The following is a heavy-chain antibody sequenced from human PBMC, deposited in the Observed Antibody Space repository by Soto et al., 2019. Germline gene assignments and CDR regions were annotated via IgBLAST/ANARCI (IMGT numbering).Heavy chain of an antibody. D-gene: IGHD3-3*01. CDR3: AKMDRITIFGVVSIDY. J-gene: IGHJ4*02. CDR1: GFTFSNYA. CDR2: ISGSGGIS. V-gene: IGHV3-23*01. Sequence: SLRLSCVVSGFTFSNYAMNWVRQAPGKGLEWVPVISGSGGISYYADSVKGRFTISRDNSKNTLYLQLNSLTAEDTAVYYCAKMDRITIFGVVSIDYWGQGTLVTVSS.